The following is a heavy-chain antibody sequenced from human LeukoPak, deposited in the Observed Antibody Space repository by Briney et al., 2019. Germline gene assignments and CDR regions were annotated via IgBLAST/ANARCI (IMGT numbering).Heavy chain of an antibody. V-gene: IGHV4-59*02. J-gene: IGHJ3*02. CDR1: GFTVSSNY. CDR2: IYYSGST. Sequence: PGGSLRLSCAASGFTVSSNYMSWIRQPPGKGLEWIGYIYYSGSTNYNPSLKSRVTISVDTSKNQFSLKLSSVTAADTAVYYCARGWPITMVRGRGLDIWGQGTMVTVSS. D-gene: IGHD3-10*01. CDR3: ARGWPITMVRGRGLDI.